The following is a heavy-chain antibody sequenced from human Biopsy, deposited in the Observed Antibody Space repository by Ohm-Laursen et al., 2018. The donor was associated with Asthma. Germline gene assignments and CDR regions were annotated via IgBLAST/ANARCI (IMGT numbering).Heavy chain of an antibody. J-gene: IGHJ6*02. CDR1: GYTFNSVG. CDR3: ARAVDYSHYYGIDV. V-gene: IGHV1-18*01. D-gene: IGHD3-10*01. CDR2: ISVYNGNT. Sequence: ASVKVSCKTSGYTFNSVGITWVRQAPGQGLEWMGWISVYNGNTKVAQKLQDRVTMITDTSTSTAYMELGSLRPDDTAVYFCARAVDYSHYYGIDVWGQGTTVTVS.